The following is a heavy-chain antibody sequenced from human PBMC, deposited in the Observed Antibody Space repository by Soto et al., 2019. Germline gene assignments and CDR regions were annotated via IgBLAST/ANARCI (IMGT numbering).Heavy chain of an antibody. J-gene: IGHJ5*02. CDR3: ARDRALRIAARPDL. D-gene: IGHD6-6*01. CDR2: ISYDGSNK. CDR1: GFTFSSYA. Sequence: QVQLVESGGGVVQPGRSLRLSCAASGFTFSSYAIHWVRQAPGKGLEWVAVISYDGSNKYYADSVKGRFTISRDNSKNTLYLQMNSLRAEDTAVYYCARDRALRIAARPDLWGQGTLVTVSS. V-gene: IGHV3-30-3*01.